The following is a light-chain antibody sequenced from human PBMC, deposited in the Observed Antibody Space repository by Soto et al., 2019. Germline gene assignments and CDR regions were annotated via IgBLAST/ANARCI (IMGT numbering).Light chain of an antibody. J-gene: IGLJ3*02. V-gene: IGLV8-61*01. CDR2: NIE. CDR3: MLSVGTGVWV. CDR1: SGSVSTSHY. Sequence: QAVVTQEASLSVSPGGTVTLTCGLTSGSVSTSHYPSWYQQTPGQPPRTLILNIESRPSGVPERFSGTIIGRRAALTITGAQSEDESDYYCMLSVGTGVWVFGGGTQLTVL.